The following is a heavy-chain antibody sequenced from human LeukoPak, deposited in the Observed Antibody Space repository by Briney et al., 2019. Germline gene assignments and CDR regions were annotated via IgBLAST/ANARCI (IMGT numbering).Heavy chain of an antibody. J-gene: IGHJ4*02. V-gene: IGHV3-30-3*01. D-gene: IGHD3-3*01. CDR3: ARDPGAIFGVVQHYYFDY. Sequence: GGSLRLSCAASGFTFSSYAMHWVRQAPGKGLEWVAVISYDGSNKYYADSVKGRFTISRDNSKNTLYLQMNSLRAEDTAVYYCARDPGAIFGVVQHYYFDYWGQGTLVTVSS. CDR1: GFTFSSYA. CDR2: ISYDGSNK.